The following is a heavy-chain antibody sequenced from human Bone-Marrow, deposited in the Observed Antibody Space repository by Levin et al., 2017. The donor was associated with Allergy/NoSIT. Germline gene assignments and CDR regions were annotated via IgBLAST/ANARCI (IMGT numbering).Heavy chain of an antibody. V-gene: IGHV3-30*18. CDR3: AKDWGGYSSGWNDRYYYGMDV. Sequence: GESLKISCAASGFSFSSYGMHWVRQAPGKGLEWVTVISSDGGNENYAHSVKGRFTISRDNAKNTLYLQMSSLTAEDTAVYYCAKDWGGYSSGWNDRYYYGMDVWGQGTTVTVSS. CDR2: ISSDGGNE. J-gene: IGHJ6*02. CDR1: GFSFSSYG. D-gene: IGHD6-19*01.